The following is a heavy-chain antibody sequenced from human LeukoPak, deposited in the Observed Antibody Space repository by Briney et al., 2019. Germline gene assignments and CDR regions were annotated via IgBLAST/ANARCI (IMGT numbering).Heavy chain of an antibody. J-gene: IGHJ4*02. CDR2: ISYDGGNK. CDR1: GFTFSSYG. V-gene: IGHV3-30*18. D-gene: IGHD5-12*01. Sequence: GGSLRLSCAASGFTFSSYGMHWVRQASGKGLEWVAVISYDGGNKYYADSVKGRFTISRDNSKNTLYLQMNSLRAEDTAVYYCAKDGATARFDYWGQGTLVTVSS. CDR3: AKDGATARFDY.